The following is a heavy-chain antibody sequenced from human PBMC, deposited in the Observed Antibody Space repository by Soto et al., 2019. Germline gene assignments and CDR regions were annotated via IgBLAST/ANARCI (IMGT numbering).Heavy chain of an antibody. D-gene: IGHD3-3*01. CDR1: GGTFSSYA. J-gene: IGHJ6*02. CDR2: IIPIFGTA. V-gene: IGHV1-69*13. CDR3: ARDLKVVIIMGGYYYYGMDV. Sequence: SVKVSCKASGGTFSSYAISWVRQAPGQGLEWMGGIIPIFGTANYAQKFQGRVTITADESTSTAYMELSSLRSGDTAVYYCARDLKVVIIMGGYYYYGMDVWGQGTTVTVSS.